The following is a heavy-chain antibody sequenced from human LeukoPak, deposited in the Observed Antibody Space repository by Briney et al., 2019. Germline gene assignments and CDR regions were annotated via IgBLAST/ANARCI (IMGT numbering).Heavy chain of an antibody. CDR3: ARDHLYGDSSWFDP. CDR2: IYHSGST. Sequence: SQTLSLTCAVSGFSISSGGYSWSWLRQPPGKGLEWIGYIYHSGSTYYNPSLKSRVTISVDRSKNQFSLKLSSVTAADTAVYYCARDHLYGDSSWFDPWGQGTLVTVSS. V-gene: IGHV4-30-2*01. CDR1: GFSISSGGYS. D-gene: IGHD4-17*01. J-gene: IGHJ5*02.